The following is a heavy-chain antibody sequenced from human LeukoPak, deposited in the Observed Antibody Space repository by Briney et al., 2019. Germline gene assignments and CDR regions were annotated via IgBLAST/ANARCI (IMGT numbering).Heavy chain of an antibody. CDR3: ARAYAEKRLGVYYYYYYYMDV. D-gene: IGHD2-2*01. V-gene: IGHV4-39*07. Sequence: PSETLSLTCTVSGGSISSSSYYWGWIRQPPGKGLEWIGSIYYSGSTYYNPSLKSRVTISVDTSKTQFSLKLSSVTAADTAVYYCARAYAEKRLGVYYYYYYYMDVWGKGTTVTVSS. J-gene: IGHJ6*03. CDR2: IYYSGST. CDR1: GGSISSSSYY.